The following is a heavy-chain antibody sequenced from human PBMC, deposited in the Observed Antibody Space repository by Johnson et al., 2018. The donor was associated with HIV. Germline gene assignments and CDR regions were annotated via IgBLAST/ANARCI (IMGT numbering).Heavy chain of an antibody. V-gene: IGHV3-30-3*01. CDR3: ARGWGGQQPI. CDR1: GFTFSSYP. D-gene: IGHD3-16*01. J-gene: IGHJ3*02. Sequence: QVQLVESGGGVVQPGRSLRLSCAASGFTFSSYPMHWVRQPPGKGLEWVAVISYDGNNQYYADSVKGRVTISRDNSKNPLYLQMNSLRAEDTATYYCARGWGGQQPIWGQGTMVTVSS. CDR2: ISYDGNNQ.